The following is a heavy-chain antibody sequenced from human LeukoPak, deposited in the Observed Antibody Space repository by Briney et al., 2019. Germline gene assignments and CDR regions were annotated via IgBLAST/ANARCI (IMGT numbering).Heavy chain of an antibody. J-gene: IGHJ4*02. D-gene: IGHD3-9*01. Sequence: QPGRPLRLSCAASGFTFDGYGMSWVPQAPGKGLERVSGIAWNSDDMAYADSVKGRFTISRDNAKNCLYLQMNSLRVEDTALYYCTKVTDWRTGFDYWGQGTLVTVSS. CDR1: GFTFDGYG. CDR2: IAWNSDDM. V-gene: IGHV3-9*01. CDR3: TKVTDWRTGFDY.